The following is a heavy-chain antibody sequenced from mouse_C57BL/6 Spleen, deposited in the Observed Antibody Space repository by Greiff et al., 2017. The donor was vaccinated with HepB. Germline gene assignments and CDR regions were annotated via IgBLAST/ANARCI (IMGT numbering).Heavy chain of an antibody. V-gene: IGHV5-16*01. J-gene: IGHJ4*01. D-gene: IGHD2-5*01. CDR3: AREGYYSKMDYAMDY. Sequence: ESEGGLVQPGSSMKLSCTASGFTFSDYYMAWVRQVPEKGLEWVANINYDGSSTYYLDSLKSRFIISRDNAKNILYLQMSSLKSEDTATYYCAREGYYSKMDYAMDYWGQGTSVTVSS. CDR1: GFTFSDYY. CDR2: INYDGSST.